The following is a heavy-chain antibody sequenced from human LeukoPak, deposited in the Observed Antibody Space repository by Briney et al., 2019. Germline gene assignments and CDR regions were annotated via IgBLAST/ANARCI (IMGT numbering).Heavy chain of an antibody. D-gene: IGHD4-23*01. CDR3: ARGAGKGWFDP. J-gene: IGHJ5*02. Sequence: SETLSLTCAVYGGSFSGYYWSWIRQPPGKGLEWIGEINHNGSTNYNPSLKSRVTISVDTSKNQFPLKLSSVTAADAAVYYCARGAGKGWFDPWGQGTLVTVSS. V-gene: IGHV4-34*01. CDR1: GGSFSGYY. CDR2: INHNGST.